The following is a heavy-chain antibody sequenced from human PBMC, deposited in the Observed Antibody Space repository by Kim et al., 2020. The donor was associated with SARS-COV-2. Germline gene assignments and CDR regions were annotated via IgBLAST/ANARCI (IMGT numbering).Heavy chain of an antibody. D-gene: IGHD1-26*01. J-gene: IGHJ4*02. Sequence: YYNPSLKSRVTISVDRSKNQFSLKLSSVTAADTAVYYCARASLSGSYFDYWGQGTLVTVSS. V-gene: IGHV4-30-2*01. CDR3: ARASLSGSYFDY.